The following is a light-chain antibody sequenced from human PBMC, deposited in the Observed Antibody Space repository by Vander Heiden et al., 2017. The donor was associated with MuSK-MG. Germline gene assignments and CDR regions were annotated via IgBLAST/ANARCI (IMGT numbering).Light chain of an antibody. CDR3: CSYARSSVV. Sequence: QSALTQPASVSGSPGQSITISCTGTSSDVGSYNLVSWYQQHPGKAPKLMIYEVSKRPSGVSNRFSGSKSGNTASLTISGLQAEDEADYYCCSYARSSVVFGGGTNLTVL. J-gene: IGLJ2*01. V-gene: IGLV2-23*02. CDR2: EVS. CDR1: SSDVGSYNL.